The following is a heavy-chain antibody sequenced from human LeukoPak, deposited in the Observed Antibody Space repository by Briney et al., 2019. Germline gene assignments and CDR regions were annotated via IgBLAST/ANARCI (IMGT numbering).Heavy chain of an antibody. D-gene: IGHD6-19*01. Sequence: GASVKVSCKASGYTFTSYAMHWVRQAPGQRLEWMGWINAGNGNTKYSQKFQGRVTITRDTSASTAYMELSSLRSEDTAVYYCARDGVHSSGWGYFDYWGQGTLVTVS. J-gene: IGHJ4*02. CDR2: INAGNGNT. V-gene: IGHV1-3*01. CDR1: GYTFTSYA. CDR3: ARDGVHSSGWGYFDY.